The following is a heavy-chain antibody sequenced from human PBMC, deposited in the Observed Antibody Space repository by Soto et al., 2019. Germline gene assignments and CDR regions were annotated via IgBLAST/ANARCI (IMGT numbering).Heavy chain of an antibody. CDR2: INSDGSII. CDR3: TRVDTGWYRIDY. V-gene: IGHV3-74*01. D-gene: IGHD6-19*01. J-gene: IGHJ4*02. CDR1: GFTFSNSW. Sequence: HPGGSLRLSCAASGFTFSNSWMHWVRQAPGKGLVWVSRINSDGSIINYVDSVKGRFTISRDNAKNTLYLQMNSLRAEDTAVYYCTRVDTGWYRIDYWGQGTLVTVSS.